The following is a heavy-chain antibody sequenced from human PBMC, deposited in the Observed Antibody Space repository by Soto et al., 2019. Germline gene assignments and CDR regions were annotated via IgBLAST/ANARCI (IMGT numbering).Heavy chain of an antibody. CDR1: GGSISSYY. D-gene: IGHD6-19*01. J-gene: IGHJ3*02. CDR3: ARQQWLVLNAFDI. Sequence: QVQLQESGPGLVKPSETLSLTCTVSGGSISSYYWSWIRQPPGKGLEWIGYIYYSGSTNYNPSLKSRVTISVDTAKNQCSLKRSSVTAADTAVYYCARQQWLVLNAFDIWGRGTMVTVSS. V-gene: IGHV4-59*01. CDR2: IYYSGST.